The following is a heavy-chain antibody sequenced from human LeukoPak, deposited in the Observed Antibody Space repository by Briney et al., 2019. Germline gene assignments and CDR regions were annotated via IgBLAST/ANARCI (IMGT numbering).Heavy chain of an antibody. D-gene: IGHD3-22*01. CDR2: VSYDGSNK. CDR1: GFTFSDYA. Sequence: PGGSLRLSCVASGFTFSDYAVHWVRQAPGRGLECVAVVSYDGSNKNHADSVKGRFTISRDNSKNTLYLQMNSLRVEDMAVYYCARGAYYYEDWGQGTLVTVSS. CDR3: ARGAYYYED. J-gene: IGHJ4*02. V-gene: IGHV3-30-3*01.